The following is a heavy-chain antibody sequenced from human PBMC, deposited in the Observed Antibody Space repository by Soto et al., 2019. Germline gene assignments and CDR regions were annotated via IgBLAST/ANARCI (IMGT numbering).Heavy chain of an antibody. Sequence: ASVKASAKVPRFTLTECSMHWARQSPETGLEWMGGFDPEDGETIYAQKFPGRVTMTEDTSTGTAYMELSSLRSEDTAVYYCATAYPCSRTSCRRYADYGGKGTLVTVSS. CDR1: RFTLTECS. V-gene: IGHV1-24*01. CDR3: ATAYPCSRTSCRRYADY. CDR2: FDPEDGET. D-gene: IGHD2-2*01. J-gene: IGHJ4*02.